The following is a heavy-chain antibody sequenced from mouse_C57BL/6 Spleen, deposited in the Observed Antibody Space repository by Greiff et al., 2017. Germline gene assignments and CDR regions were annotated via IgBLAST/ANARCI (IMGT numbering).Heavy chain of an antibody. CDR3: ASVYASYYVGY. CDR2: INPNNGST. Sequence: VQLQQSGPELVKPGASVKMSCKASGYTFTDYNMHWVKQSPGKSLEWIGYINPNNGSTSYNQKFKGKATLTVNKSSSTAYMQLRSLTAEDAAVYSCASVYASYYVGYWGQGTTVTVSS. CDR1: GYTFTDYN. V-gene: IGHV1-22*01. J-gene: IGHJ2*01. D-gene: IGHD2-3*01.